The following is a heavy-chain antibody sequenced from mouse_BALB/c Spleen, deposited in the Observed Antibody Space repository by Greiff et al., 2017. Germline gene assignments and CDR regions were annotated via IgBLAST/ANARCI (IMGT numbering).Heavy chain of an antibody. J-gene: IGHJ3*01. CDR1: GYAFSSYW. V-gene: IGHV1-80*01. CDR3: ARDYGSSPWFAY. D-gene: IGHD1-1*01. CDR2: IYPGDGDT. Sequence: VQLKQSGAELVRPGSSVKISCKASGYAFSSYWMNWVKQRPGQGLEWIGQIYPGDGDTNYNGKFKGKATLTADKSSSTAYMQLSSLTSEDSAVYFCARDYGSSPWFAYWGQGTLVTVSA.